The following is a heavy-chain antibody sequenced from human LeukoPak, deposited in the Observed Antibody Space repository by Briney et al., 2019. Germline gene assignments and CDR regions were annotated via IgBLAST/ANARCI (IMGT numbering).Heavy chain of an antibody. V-gene: IGHV1-18*01. CDR1: GYIFTNFG. J-gene: IGHJ4*02. D-gene: IGHD2-15*01. CDR2: ISAYNGNT. Sequence: GASVKVSCKASGYIFTNFGISWVRQAPGQGLEWMGWISAYNGNTNYAQKLQGRITMTTDTSTNTANMELRSLRSDDTAVYYCSRSGPGSCSGGSCYSNYWGQGTLVTVSS. CDR3: SRSGPGSCSGGSCYSNY.